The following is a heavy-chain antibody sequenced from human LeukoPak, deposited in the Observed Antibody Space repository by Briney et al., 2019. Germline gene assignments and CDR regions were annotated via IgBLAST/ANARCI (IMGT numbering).Heavy chain of an antibody. CDR3: ARDCGIHSSTSCRFDY. Sequence: GASVKVSCKAFGYTFTSYGISWVRQAPGQGLEWMGWISAYNGNTNYAQKLQCRVTMTTDTSTSTAYMELRSLRSDDTAVYYCARDCGIHSSTSCRFDYWGQGTLVTVSS. CDR2: ISAYNGNT. J-gene: IGHJ4*02. D-gene: IGHD2-2*01. V-gene: IGHV1-18*01. CDR1: GYTFTSYG.